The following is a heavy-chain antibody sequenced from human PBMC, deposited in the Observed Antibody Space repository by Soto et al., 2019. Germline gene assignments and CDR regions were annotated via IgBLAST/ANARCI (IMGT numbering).Heavy chain of an antibody. CDR2: ISAYDGNT. CDR1: GYTFTSYG. CDR3: ARGGYYDSSDSRNYYYYGMNV. Sequence: QVQLVQSGAEVKKPGASVKVSCKASGYTFTSYGISWVRQAPGQGLEWLGWISAYDGNTNYAQSIHGRVSMTTDTTTITAYMELRSRRSDDSAVYYCARGGYYDSSDSRNYYYYGMNVWSQGTTVTVSS. V-gene: IGHV1-18*01. J-gene: IGHJ6*02. D-gene: IGHD3-22*01.